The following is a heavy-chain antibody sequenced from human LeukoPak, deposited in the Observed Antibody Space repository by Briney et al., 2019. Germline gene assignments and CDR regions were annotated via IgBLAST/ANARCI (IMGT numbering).Heavy chain of an antibody. CDR2: IIGSGGST. CDR1: GFTFSSYA. Sequence: GGSLRLSCAASGFTFSSYAMSWVRQAPGKGLEWVSAIIGSGGSTYYADSVKGRFTISRDNSKHTLYLQMNSLRAEDTAVYYCAKLQDYDFWSGYHDNWFDPWGQGTLVTVSS. D-gene: IGHD3-3*01. J-gene: IGHJ5*02. V-gene: IGHV3-23*01. CDR3: AKLQDYDFWSGYHDNWFDP.